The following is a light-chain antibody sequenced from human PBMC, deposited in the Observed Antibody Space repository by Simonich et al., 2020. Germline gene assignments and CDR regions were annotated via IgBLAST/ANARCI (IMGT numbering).Light chain of an antibody. V-gene: IGLV2-11*01. CDR3: CSYAGSYTFV. CDR2: DVS. CDR1: SSDVGGYNY. Sequence: QSALTQPASVSGSPGQSITISCTGTSSDVGGYNYVSWYQQHPGKAPKLMIYDVSKRPSGVHDRFAGSKSGNTASLTISGLQAEDEADYYCCSYAGSYTFVFGGGTKLTVL. J-gene: IGLJ3*02.